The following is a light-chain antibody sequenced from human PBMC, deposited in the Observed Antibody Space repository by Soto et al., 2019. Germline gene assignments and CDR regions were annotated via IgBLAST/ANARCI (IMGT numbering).Light chain of an antibody. CDR2: GAS. Sequence: LILTQSPGTLSLSPGERATLSCRASESVRNNSLAWYQQHPGQAPRLLIFGASSRATGIPDRFTGTGSGADFSLTISRLAPDDSAVYFCHHYGYGADTFGQGTKLEIK. CDR1: ESVRNNS. V-gene: IGKV3-20*01. J-gene: IGKJ2*01. CDR3: HHYGYGADT.